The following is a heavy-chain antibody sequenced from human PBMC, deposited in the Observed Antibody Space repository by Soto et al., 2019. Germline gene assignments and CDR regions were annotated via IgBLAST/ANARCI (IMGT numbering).Heavy chain of an antibody. Sequence: PGGSLRLSCAASGFTFSSYGMHWVRQAPGKGLEWVAVISYDGSNKYYADSVKGRSTISRDNSKNTLYLQMNSLRAEDTAVYYCARGSTYYYDSSGYYIYYFDYWGQGTLVTVSS. CDR1: GFTFSSYG. J-gene: IGHJ4*02. CDR2: ISYDGSNK. D-gene: IGHD3-22*01. V-gene: IGHV3-30*03. CDR3: ARGSTYYYDSSGYYIYYFDY.